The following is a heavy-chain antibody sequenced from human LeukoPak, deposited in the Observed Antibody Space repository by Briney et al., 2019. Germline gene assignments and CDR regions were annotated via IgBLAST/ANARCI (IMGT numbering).Heavy chain of an antibody. J-gene: IGHJ4*02. CDR3: ARRQGGFWSGYYPKPEYFDY. CDR1: GGSFSGYY. CDR2: INHSGST. V-gene: IGHV4-34*01. Sequence: SETLSLTCAVYGGSFSGYYWSWIRQPPGKGLEWIGEINHSGSTNYNPSLKRRVTISVDTSKNQFSLKLSSVPAADTAVYYCARRQGGFWSGYYPKPEYFDYWGQGTLVTVSS. D-gene: IGHD3-3*01.